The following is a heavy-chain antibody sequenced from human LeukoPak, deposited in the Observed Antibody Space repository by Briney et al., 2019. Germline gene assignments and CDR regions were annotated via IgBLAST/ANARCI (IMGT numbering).Heavy chain of an antibody. J-gene: IGHJ4*02. CDR3: ARQWRGYSGSLDY. V-gene: IGHV3-74*01. D-gene: IGHD5-12*01. CDR1: GFTFSGFW. CDR2: INNDGSST. Sequence: PGGSLRLSCAASGFTFSGFWMHWVRQAPGKGLVWVSRINNDGSSTSYVDSVKGRFTISRDNAKNTLYLQMNSLRVEDTAVYYCARQWRGYSGSLDYWGQGTLVTVSS.